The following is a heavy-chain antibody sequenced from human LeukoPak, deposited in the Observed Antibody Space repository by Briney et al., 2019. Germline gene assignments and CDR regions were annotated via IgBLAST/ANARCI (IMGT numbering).Heavy chain of an antibody. CDR3: ASQTAHVYYYDSSGSLDY. V-gene: IGHV1-46*01. Sequence: ASVKVSCKASGYTFTSYYMHWVRQAPGQGLEWMGIINPSGGSTSYAQKFQGRVTMTRDTSTSTVYMELSSLRSEDTAVYYCASQTAHVYYYDSSGSLDYWGQGTLVTVSS. J-gene: IGHJ4*02. CDR2: INPSGGST. CDR1: GYTFTSYY. D-gene: IGHD3-22*01.